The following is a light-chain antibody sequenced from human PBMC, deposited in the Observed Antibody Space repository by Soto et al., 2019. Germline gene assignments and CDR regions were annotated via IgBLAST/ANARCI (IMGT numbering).Light chain of an antibody. CDR2: AAS. Sequence: AIRMTQSPSSFSASTGDRVTITCRASQGISSYLAWYQQKPGKAPKLLIYAASTLRSGVPSRFSCSGSGTDFTLTISCLQSEDFATYYCQQYYSYPPWTFGQGTKVEIK. V-gene: IGKV1-8*01. CDR1: QGISSY. CDR3: QQYYSYPPWT. J-gene: IGKJ1*01.